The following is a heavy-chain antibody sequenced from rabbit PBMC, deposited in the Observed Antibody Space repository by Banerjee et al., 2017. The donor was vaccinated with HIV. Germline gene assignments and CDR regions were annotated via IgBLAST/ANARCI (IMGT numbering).Heavy chain of an antibody. V-gene: IGHV1S39*01. J-gene: IGHJ2*01. CDR1: GFDLSTYG. CDR3: ARNYVNTFDP. CDR2: IDPVFGIS. D-gene: IGHD4-2*01. Sequence: QEQLVESGGGLVQPGGSLKLSCKASGFDLSTYGVSWVRQAPGKGLEWIGYIDPVFGISYYANWVNGRFTISKASSTTVTLQMTSLTAADTATYFCARNYVNTFDPWGPGTLVTVS.